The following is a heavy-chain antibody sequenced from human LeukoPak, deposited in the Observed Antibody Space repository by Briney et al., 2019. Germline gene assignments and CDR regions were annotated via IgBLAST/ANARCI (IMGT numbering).Heavy chain of an antibody. D-gene: IGHD3-22*01. CDR3: AKDPLSYYDSSGYRYFDY. V-gene: IGHV3-23*01. CDR2: ISGSGGNT. Sequence: GRSLRLSCAASGFTFNNYAMNWVRQAPGKGLEWVSGISGSGGNTFYGDSVKGRFTISRDNSKNPLYLQMNRLRAEDTAVYFCAKDPLSYYDSSGYRYFDYWGQGTLVTVSS. J-gene: IGHJ4*02. CDR1: GFTFNNYA.